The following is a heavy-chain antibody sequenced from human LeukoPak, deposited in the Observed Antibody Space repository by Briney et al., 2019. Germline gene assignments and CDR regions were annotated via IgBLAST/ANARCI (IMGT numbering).Heavy chain of an antibody. V-gene: IGHV3-23*01. CDR2: ISGSGGST. CDR1: GFTFSSYA. J-gene: IGHJ4*02. Sequence: GGSLRLSCAAPGFTFSSYAMSWVRQAPGKGLEWVSAISGSGGSTYYADSVKGRFTISRDNSKNTLYLQMNSLRAEDTAVYYCAKVWVISYYGSGSSIDYWGQGTLVTVSS. D-gene: IGHD3-10*01. CDR3: AKVWVISYYGSGSSIDY.